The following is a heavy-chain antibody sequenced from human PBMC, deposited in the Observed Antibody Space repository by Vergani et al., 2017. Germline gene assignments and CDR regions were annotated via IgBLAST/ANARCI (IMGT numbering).Heavy chain of an antibody. D-gene: IGHD2-15*01. Sequence: EVQLVESGGGLVKPGGSLRLSCAASGFTFSSYSMNWVRQAPGKGLEWVSSISSCSSYIYYADSVKGRFTISRDNAKNSLYLQMNSRRAEDTAVYYCARAWGGRAATDYWGQGTLVTVSS. CDR1: GFTFSSYS. J-gene: IGHJ4*02. V-gene: IGHV3-21*04. CDR2: ISSCSSYI. CDR3: ARAWGGRAATDY.